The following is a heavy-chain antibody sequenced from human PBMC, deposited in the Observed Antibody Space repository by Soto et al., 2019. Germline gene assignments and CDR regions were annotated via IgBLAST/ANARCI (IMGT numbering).Heavy chain of an antibody. J-gene: IGHJ4*02. V-gene: IGHV3-33*01. D-gene: IGHD6-19*01. CDR3: ARVDSSGWFFDY. Sequence: QVQLVESGGGVVQPGRSLRLSCAASGFTFSSYGMHWVRQAPGKGLEWVAVIWYDGSKKYYVDSVKGRFTISRDNSKNPLYLQMNSLRAEDTAVYYCARVDSSGWFFDYWGQGTLVTVSS. CDR2: IWYDGSKK. CDR1: GFTFSSYG.